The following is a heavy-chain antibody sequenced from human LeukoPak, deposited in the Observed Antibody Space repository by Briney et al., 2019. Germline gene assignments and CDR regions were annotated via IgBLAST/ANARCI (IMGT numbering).Heavy chain of an antibody. CDR1: GFTFSSYA. CDR3: AKDSVGATTVEYFQH. Sequence: PGGSLRLSCAASGFTFSSYAMSWVGQAPGKGLEWVSAISGSGGSTYYADSVKGRFTISRDNSKNTLYLQMNSLRAEDTAVYYCAKDSVGATTVEYFQHWGQGTPVTVSS. CDR2: ISGSGGST. D-gene: IGHD1-26*01. J-gene: IGHJ1*01. V-gene: IGHV3-23*01.